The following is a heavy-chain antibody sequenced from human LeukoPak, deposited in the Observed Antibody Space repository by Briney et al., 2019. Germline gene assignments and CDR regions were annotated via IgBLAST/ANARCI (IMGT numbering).Heavy chain of an antibody. V-gene: IGHV1-3*01. J-gene: IGHJ5*02. CDR2: INAGNGNT. CDR3: ARLLLWFGESTPPWFDP. CDR1: GYTFTSYA. D-gene: IGHD3-10*01. Sequence: GASVKVSCKASGYTFTSYAMHWVRQAPGQRLEWMGWINAGNGNTKYSQEFQGRVTITRDTSASTAYMELSSLRSDDTAVYYCARLLLWFGESTPPWFDPWGQGTLVTVSS.